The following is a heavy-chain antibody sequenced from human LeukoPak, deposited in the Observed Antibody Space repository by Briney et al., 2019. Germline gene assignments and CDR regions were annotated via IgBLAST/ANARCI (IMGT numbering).Heavy chain of an antibody. V-gene: IGHV4-4*02. Sequence: SETLSLTCAVSGGSISSSNWWSWVRQPPGKGLEWIGKIYHSGSNNYNASLKRRVTISVDKSKNQFSLKLSSVTAADTAVYYCARDRGVVVLNHDAFDIWGKGTLVTVSS. CDR2: IYHSGSN. D-gene: IGHD3-22*01. CDR1: GGSISSSNW. CDR3: ARDRGVVVLNHDAFDI. J-gene: IGHJ3*02.